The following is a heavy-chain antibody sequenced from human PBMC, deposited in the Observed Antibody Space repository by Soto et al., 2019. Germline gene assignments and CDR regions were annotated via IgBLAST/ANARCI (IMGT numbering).Heavy chain of an antibody. CDR3: AVGVTTVYYYYYGMDV. Sequence: SSVKISCEASGGTFSSYAISWVRQAPAQGLEWMGGIIPIFGTANYAQKFQGRVAITADESTSTAYMELSSLRSEDTAVYYCAVGVTTVYYYYYGMDVWGQGTTVTVSS. CDR1: GGTFSSYA. J-gene: IGHJ6*02. CDR2: IIPIFGTA. V-gene: IGHV1-69*13. D-gene: IGHD4-17*01.